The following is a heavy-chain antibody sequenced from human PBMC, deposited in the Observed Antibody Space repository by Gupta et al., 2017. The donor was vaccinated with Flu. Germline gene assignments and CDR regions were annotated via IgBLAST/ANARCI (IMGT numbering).Heavy chain of an antibody. CDR2: IFWDDDK. CDR1: GFSLSTTGMG. CDR3: AQLGETFDY. D-gene: IGHD3-16*01. V-gene: IGHV2-5*02. J-gene: IGHJ4*02. Sequence: QITLKESGPALVRPTQTLTLTCTFSGFSLSTTGMGVAWLRQPPGRAPEWLAHIFWDDDKRYSPSLKNRLIISKDTSKNQVSLALTNVGPADSATYYCAQLGETFDYWGQGALVTVSS.